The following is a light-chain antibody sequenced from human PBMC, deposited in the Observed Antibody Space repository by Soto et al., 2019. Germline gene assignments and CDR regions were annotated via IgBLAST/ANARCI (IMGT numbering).Light chain of an antibody. V-gene: IGKV3-11*01. Sequence: EIVLTQSPATLSLSPGDRATVSCRASRSVDWYVAWYQHKPGKAPRLLIYDASTRATGIPDRFSGSGSGTDFTLTISSLEPEDFAVYYCQQRSNWPPITFGPGTKVDMK. CDR3: QQRSNWPPIT. CDR2: DAS. J-gene: IGKJ3*01. CDR1: RSVDWY.